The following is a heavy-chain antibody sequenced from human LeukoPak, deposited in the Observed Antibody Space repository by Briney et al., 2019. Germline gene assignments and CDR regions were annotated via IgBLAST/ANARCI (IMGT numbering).Heavy chain of an antibody. D-gene: IGHD1-26*01. CDR3: ARDPYSGDYGPYYYYYMDV. CDR2: ITSSSTYT. Sequence: KAGGSLRLSCAASGFTFSNYWMNWVRQAPGKALEWVSSITSSSTYTYYADSVKGRYTISRDNAKNSLYLQMNSLRAEDTAVYYCARDPYSGDYGPYYYYYMDVWGKGTTVTISS. V-gene: IGHV3-21*01. CDR1: GFTFSNYW. J-gene: IGHJ6*03.